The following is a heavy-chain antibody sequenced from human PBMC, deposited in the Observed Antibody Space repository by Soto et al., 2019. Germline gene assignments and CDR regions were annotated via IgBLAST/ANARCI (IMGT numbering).Heavy chain of an antibody. D-gene: IGHD3-22*01. CDR1: GGPFNKYA. CDR3: ARKFDYDTSGYYYAS. CDR2: IIPLFGTP. Sequence: SVKGSCKASGGPFNKYAIDWVRQAPGQAPGQGLEWMGGIIPLFGTPNYAQKFQGRVTISADEVTSTAYMELSSLRSEDTGVYYCARKFDYDTSGYYYASSGHGTLVTSPQ. V-gene: IGHV1-69*01. J-gene: IGHJ5*01.